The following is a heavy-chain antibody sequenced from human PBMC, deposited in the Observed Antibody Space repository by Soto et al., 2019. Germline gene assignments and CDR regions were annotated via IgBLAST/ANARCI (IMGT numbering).Heavy chain of an antibody. CDR2: INAGYGNT. CDR3: ARGHIEMAPILCY. V-gene: IGHV1-3*01. Sequence: AAVKVSCKASGYTFTSYAMHWVRHAPGERLEWMGWINAGYGNTKYQPKLQRRVTLTPDTPASTDHMALRSLRSEDTAVYYCARGHIEMAPILCYWGQGTLVTVS. D-gene: IGHD2-21*01. J-gene: IGHJ4*02. CDR1: GYTFTSYA.